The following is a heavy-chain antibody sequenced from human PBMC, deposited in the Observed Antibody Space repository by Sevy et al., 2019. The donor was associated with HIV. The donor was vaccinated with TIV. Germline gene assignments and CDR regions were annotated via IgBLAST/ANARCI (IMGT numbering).Heavy chain of an antibody. J-gene: IGHJ5*02. Sequence: SQTLSLTCAISGDSVSSKSAAWNWIRQSPSRGLEWLGRTYYRSKWYNDNAVPVKSRISIKPETSKNHCSLQLNAVTPEDTAVYYCARSPARSTRPNWFDPWGQGTLVTVSS. D-gene: IGHD2-2*01. V-gene: IGHV6-1*01. CDR1: GDSVSSKSAA. CDR3: ARSPARSTRPNWFDP. CDR2: TYYRSKWYN.